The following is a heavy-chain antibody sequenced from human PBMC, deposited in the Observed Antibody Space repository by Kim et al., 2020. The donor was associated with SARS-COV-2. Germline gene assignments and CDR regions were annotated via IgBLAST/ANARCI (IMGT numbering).Heavy chain of an antibody. CDR1: GYTVTELS. D-gene: IGHD3-22*01. V-gene: IGHV1-24*01. J-gene: IGHJ4*02. Sequence: ASVKVSCKVSGYTVTELSMHWVRQAPGKGLECMGGFDPEDGETIYARKFQGRVTMTEDTSTDTAYMELSSLRSEDTAVYYCATNYALYDSSGYYLGYWGQGTLVTVSS. CDR2: FDPEDGET. CDR3: ATNYALYDSSGYYLGY.